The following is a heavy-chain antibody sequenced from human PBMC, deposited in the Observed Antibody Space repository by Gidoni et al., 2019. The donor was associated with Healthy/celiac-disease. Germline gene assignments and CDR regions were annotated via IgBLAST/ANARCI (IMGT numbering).Heavy chain of an antibody. V-gene: IGHV3-23*01. CDR3: AKVLLRWFGELGPDAFDI. Sequence: EVPLLESGGGLVQPGGSLRLSCAASGFPFSSYAMSWVRQAPGKGLVWVADSSGSGGSTYYADSVKGRLTISRGNSKNTLYLQMNSLRDEDTVVDYCAKVLLRWFGELGPDAFDIWGQGTMVTVSS. J-gene: IGHJ3*02. D-gene: IGHD3-10*01. CDR1: GFPFSSYA. CDR2: SSGSGGST.